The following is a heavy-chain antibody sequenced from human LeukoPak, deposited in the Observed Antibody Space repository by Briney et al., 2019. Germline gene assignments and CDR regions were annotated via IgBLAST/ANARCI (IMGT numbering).Heavy chain of an antibody. CDR1: GYTFIGYD. CDR3: ARVSRAQLLSVLY. J-gene: IGHJ4*02. Sequence: SVKVSCKASGYTFIGYDIYWARQAPGQGLEWMGWINPNTGNTNYAQKLQGRVTMTTDTSTSTAYMELRSLRSDDTAVYYCARVSRAQLLSVLYWGQGTLVTVSS. V-gene: IGHV1-18*01. D-gene: IGHD2-2*01. CDR2: INPNTGNT.